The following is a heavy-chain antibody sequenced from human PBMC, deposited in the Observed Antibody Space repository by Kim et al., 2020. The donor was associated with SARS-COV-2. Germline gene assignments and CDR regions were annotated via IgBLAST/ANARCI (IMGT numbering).Heavy chain of an antibody. Sequence: GGSLRLSCAASGFTFGSYAMHWVRQAPGKGLEWVAVISYDGSNKYYADSVKGRFTISRDNSKNTLYLQMNSLRAEDTAVYYCATSGSGSYYYYGMDVWG. D-gene: IGHD3-10*01. CDR3: ATSGSGSYYYYGMDV. CDR2: ISYDGSNK. V-gene: IGHV3-30-3*01. CDR1: GFTFGSYA. J-gene: IGHJ6*02.